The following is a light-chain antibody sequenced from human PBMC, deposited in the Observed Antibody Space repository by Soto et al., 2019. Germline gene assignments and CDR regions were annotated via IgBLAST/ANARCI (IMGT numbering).Light chain of an antibody. V-gene: IGLV2-11*01. CDR2: DVT. CDR1: SSDVGGYNC. J-gene: IGLJ1*01. CDR3: CSHSASYTFV. Sequence: SALTQPRSVSGSPGQSVTISCTGTSSDVGGYNCVSWYQQHPGKAPQLIIYDVTQRPSGVPDRLSGSKSGNTASLSISGLQAEDEADYYCCSHSASYTFVFGTGTKVTVL.